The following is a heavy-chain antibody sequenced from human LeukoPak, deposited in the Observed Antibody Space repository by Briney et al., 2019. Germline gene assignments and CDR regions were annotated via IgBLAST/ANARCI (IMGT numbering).Heavy chain of an antibody. CDR3: ARDRVARYCSSTSCYVGFDY. CDR2: ISSSSSYI. J-gene: IGHJ4*02. CDR1: GFTFSSYS. Sequence: PGGSLRLSCAASGFTFSSYSMNWVRQAPGKGLEWVSSISSSSSYIYYADSVKGRFTISRDNAKNPLYLQMNSLRAEDTAVYYCARDRVARYCSSTSCYVGFDYWGQGTLVTVSS. V-gene: IGHV3-21*01. D-gene: IGHD2-2*01.